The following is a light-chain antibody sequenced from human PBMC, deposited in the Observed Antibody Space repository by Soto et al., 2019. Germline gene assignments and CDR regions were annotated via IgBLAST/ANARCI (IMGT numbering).Light chain of an antibody. Sequence: DILMTQSPATVSASAGERATITCRASQGVCSSLAWYQQKPGQAPKLLIYGISTWPSGVPARFSGSGSGTDFTLTISSLQPEDFAAYYCQQDNNCPLTFGGGTKVEIK. CDR1: QGVCSS. J-gene: IGKJ4*01. CDR3: QQDNNCPLT. V-gene: IGKV3-15*01. CDR2: GIS.